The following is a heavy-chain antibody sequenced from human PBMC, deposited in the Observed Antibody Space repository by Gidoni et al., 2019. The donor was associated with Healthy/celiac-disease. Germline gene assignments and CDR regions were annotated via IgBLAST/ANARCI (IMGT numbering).Heavy chain of an antibody. CDR1: GGSFSGYY. CDR3: ARARKTPRAFDI. Sequence: QVQLQPWGAGLLKPSETLSLTCAVYGGSFSGYYWSWIRQPPGKGLEWIGEINHSGSTNYNPSLKSRVTISVDTSKNQFSLKLSSVTAADTAVYYCARARKTPRAFDIWGQGTMVTVSS. J-gene: IGHJ3*02. V-gene: IGHV4-34*01. CDR2: INHSGST.